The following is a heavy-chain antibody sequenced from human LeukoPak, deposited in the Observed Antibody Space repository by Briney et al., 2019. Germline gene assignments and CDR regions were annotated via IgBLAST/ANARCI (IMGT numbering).Heavy chain of an antibody. CDR2: INHSGST. CDR3: ARPITMIVVPDAFDI. D-gene: IGHD3-22*01. V-gene: IGHV4-34*01. CDR1: GGSFSGYY. J-gene: IGHJ3*02. Sequence: SETLSLTCAVYGGSFSGYYWSWIRQPPGKGLEWIGEINHSGSTNYNPSLKSRVTISVDTSKNQFSLKLSSVTAADTAVYYCARPITMIVVPDAFDIWGQGTMVTVSS.